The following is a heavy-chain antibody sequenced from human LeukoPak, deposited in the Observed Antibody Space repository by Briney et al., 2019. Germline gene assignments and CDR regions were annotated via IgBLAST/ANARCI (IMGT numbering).Heavy chain of an antibody. Sequence: ASVKVSCKASGYTFTSYGISWVRQAPGRGLEWMGWISAYNGNTNYAQKLQGRVTMTTDTSTSTAYMELRGLRSDDTAVYYCARTQGYCSSTSHRCAWFDPWGQGTLVTVSS. CDR3: ARTQGYCSSTSHRCAWFDP. CDR1: GYTFTSYG. J-gene: IGHJ5*02. D-gene: IGHD2-2*01. CDR2: ISAYNGNT. V-gene: IGHV1-18*01.